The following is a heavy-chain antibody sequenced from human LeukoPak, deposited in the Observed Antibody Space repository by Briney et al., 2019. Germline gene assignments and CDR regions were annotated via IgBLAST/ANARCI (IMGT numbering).Heavy chain of an antibody. V-gene: IGHV3-72*01. CDR1: GFTVSDHH. D-gene: IGHD6-19*01. Sequence: PGGSQRLSCEGSGFTVSDHHMDWVRQAPGMGLEWVGRGPARNKPNSCSTQYATSVRGRFTISRDDSKNSLYLQISSLTTEDTAMYYCTRVLTTDRGWYTFEFWGQGVLVTVSS. CDR3: TRVLTTDRGWYTFEF. J-gene: IGHJ4*02. CDR2: GPARNKPNSCST.